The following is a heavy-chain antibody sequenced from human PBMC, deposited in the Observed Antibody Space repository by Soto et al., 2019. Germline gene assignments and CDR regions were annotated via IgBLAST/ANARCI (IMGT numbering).Heavy chain of an antibody. D-gene: IGHD6-6*01. Sequence: QVQLVQSGAEVKKPGSSVKVSCKASGGTFSSYAISWVRQAPGQGLEWMGGIIPIFGTANYAQKFQGRVTITADESTSTAYMELSSLRSEDTAVYYCARCIAARRDYYYYGMDVWGQGPTVTVSS. CDR3: ARCIAARRDYYYYGMDV. J-gene: IGHJ6*02. CDR2: IIPIFGTA. V-gene: IGHV1-69*01. CDR1: GGTFSSYA.